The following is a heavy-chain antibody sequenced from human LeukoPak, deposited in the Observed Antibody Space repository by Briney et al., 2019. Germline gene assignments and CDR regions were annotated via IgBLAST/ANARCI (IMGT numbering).Heavy chain of an antibody. CDR3: TRLDPRYCSGGTCYYGFDI. D-gene: IGHD2-15*01. Sequence: GGSLRLSCAASGFTFSGSAFHGVRQVSGKRLDWSGRIKTKSDNYATAYSASVRGRFTVSRDDSKRTAYLQMNSLKTEDTAVYYCTRLDPRYCSGGTCYYGFDIWGQGTMVTVSS. J-gene: IGHJ3*02. V-gene: IGHV3-73*01. CDR1: GFTFSGSA. CDR2: IKTKSDNYAT.